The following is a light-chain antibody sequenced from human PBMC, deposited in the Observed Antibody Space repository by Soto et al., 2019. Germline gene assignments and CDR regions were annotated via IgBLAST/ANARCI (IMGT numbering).Light chain of an antibody. Sequence: QSVLTQPDSVSGSPGQSITISCTGTSSDIGGYKHVSWYQQHPGKAPKLMIYEVSNRPSGVSNRFSGSKSGNTASLTISGLQADDEADYYCSSYTTSSTQVFGTGTKVTVL. J-gene: IGLJ1*01. CDR3: SSYTTSSTQV. V-gene: IGLV2-14*01. CDR2: EVS. CDR1: SSDIGGYKH.